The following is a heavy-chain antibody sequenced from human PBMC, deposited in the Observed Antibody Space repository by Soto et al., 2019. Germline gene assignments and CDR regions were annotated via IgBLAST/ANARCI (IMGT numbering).Heavy chain of an antibody. Sequence: QVQLVESGGGVVQPGRSLRLSCAASGFTFSSYGMHWVRQAPGKGLEWVAVIWYDGSNKYYGDSVKARFTISRDNSKNTVYLQMNSLRAEDTAVYYCAREPLYSGSYYYGMDVWGQGTTVTVSS. J-gene: IGHJ6*02. CDR2: IWYDGSNK. D-gene: IGHD1-26*01. CDR1: GFTFSSYG. CDR3: AREPLYSGSYYYGMDV. V-gene: IGHV3-33*01.